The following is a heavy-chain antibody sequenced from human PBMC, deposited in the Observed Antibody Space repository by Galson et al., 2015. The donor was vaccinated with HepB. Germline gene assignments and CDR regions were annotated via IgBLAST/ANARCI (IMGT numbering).Heavy chain of an antibody. CDR3: ARMDSRSWGDFDY. V-gene: IGHV3-7*01. J-gene: IGHJ4*02. CDR1: GFTLSSHW. Sequence: SLRLSCAVSGFTLSSHWMTWVRQAPGKGLERVASINQDGSKKYYVDSVKGRFTISRDNAKNSLYLQMNSLRAEDTAVYYCARMDSRSWGDFDYWGQGTLVTVSS. CDR2: INQDGSKK. D-gene: IGHD6-13*01.